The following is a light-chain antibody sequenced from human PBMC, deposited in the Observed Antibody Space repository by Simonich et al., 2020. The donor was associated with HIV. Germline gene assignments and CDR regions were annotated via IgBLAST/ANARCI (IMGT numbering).Light chain of an antibody. CDR1: QRVSDSF. V-gene: IGKV3D-20*01. CDR2: DAS. Sequence: IVLTQSPGSLSLSPGESATLSCRDSQRVSDSFLAWYQQKPGLAPRLLIYDASSRATGTPERFSGSGSGTDFTLTISRLEPEDFAVYYCQQYGSSPFTFGPGTKVDIK. CDR3: QQYGSSPFT. J-gene: IGKJ3*01.